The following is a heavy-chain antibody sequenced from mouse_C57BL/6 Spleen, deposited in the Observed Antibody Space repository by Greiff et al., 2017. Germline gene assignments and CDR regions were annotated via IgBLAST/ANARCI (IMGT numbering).Heavy chain of an antibody. Sequence: EVHLVESGGGLVKPGGSLTLSCAASGFTFSDSGMHWVRQAPEKGLAWVAYISSGSSTIDYADTVKGRFTITRDNTKNALFLQMTSLRSEDTAMYYCARKGYYGYDGYYSAMDYWGQGTSVTVSS. CDR1: GFTFSDSG. D-gene: IGHD2-2*01. J-gene: IGHJ4*01. V-gene: IGHV5-17*01. CDR2: ISSGSSTI. CDR3: ARKGYYGYDGYYSAMDY.